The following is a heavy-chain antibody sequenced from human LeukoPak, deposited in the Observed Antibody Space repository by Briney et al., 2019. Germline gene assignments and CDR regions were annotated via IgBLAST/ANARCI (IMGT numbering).Heavy chain of an antibody. V-gene: IGHV3-48*01. J-gene: IGHJ6*03. D-gene: IGHD3-3*01. CDR2: ISSSSSTI. CDR1: GFTFSSYS. CDR3: AMSPPKTYDFWSGLYYMDV. Sequence: PGGSLRLSCAASGFTFSSYSMNWVRQAPGKGLEWVSYISSSSSTIYYADSVKGRFTISRDNAKNSLYLQMNSLRAEDTAVYYCAMSPPKTYDFWSGLYYMDVWGKGTTVTVSS.